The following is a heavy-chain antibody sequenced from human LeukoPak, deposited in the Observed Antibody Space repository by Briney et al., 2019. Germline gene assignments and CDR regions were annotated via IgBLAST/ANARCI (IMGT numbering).Heavy chain of an antibody. V-gene: IGHV3-30-3*01. J-gene: IGHJ4*02. CDR2: ILNDGSNE. CDR3: ARDGSSSWYYFDY. Sequence: GGSLRLSCAASGFTFSSYAMHWVRQAPGKGLEWVAVILNDGSNEYYADSVKGRFTISRDNSNNTLYLQMNSLRAEDTAVYYCARDGSSSWYYFDYWGQGTLVTVSS. D-gene: IGHD6-13*01. CDR1: GFTFSSYA.